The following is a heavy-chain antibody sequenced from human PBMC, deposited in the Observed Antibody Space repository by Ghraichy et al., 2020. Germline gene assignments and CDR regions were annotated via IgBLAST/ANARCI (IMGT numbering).Heavy chain of an antibody. D-gene: IGHD3-16*01. CDR2: IYYSGST. Sequence: SETLSLTCTVSGGSISSSSYYWGWIRQPPGKGLEWIGSIYYSGSTYYNPSLKSRVTISVDTSKNQFSLKLSSVTAADTAVYYCARGEEDYDYVWGSYQISYYFDYWGQGTLVTVSS. J-gene: IGHJ4*02. V-gene: IGHV4-39*07. CDR3: ARGEEDYDYVWGSYQISYYFDY. CDR1: GGSISSSSYY.